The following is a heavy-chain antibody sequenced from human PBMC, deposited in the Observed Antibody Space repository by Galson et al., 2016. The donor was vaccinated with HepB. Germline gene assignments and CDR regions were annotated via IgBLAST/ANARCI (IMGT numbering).Heavy chain of an antibody. V-gene: IGHV4-4*02. D-gene: IGHD2/OR15-2a*01. J-gene: IGHJ4*02. CDR1: GASIGDGLW. CDR3: AREAPFNGDPFDY. Sequence: SETLSLTCAVSGASIGDGLWWTWVRQSPERGLEWIGEIYRTGDTKPNPSLSSRVTSSLDKTENHFSLMLTSLTARDTATYYCAREAPFNGDPFDYWGPGISVIVSS. CDR2: IYRTGDT.